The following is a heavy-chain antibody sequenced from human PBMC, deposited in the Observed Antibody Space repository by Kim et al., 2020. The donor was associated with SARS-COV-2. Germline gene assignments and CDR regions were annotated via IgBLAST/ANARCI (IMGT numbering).Heavy chain of an antibody. D-gene: IGHD3-3*01. V-gene: IGHV3-7*01. CDR3: ARDREWFDAFDI. J-gene: IGHJ3*02. Sequence: YYADSGNGRFTSSRDYAKNSLYLQMNSMRAEDTAVYYCARDREWFDAFDIWGQGTMVTVSS.